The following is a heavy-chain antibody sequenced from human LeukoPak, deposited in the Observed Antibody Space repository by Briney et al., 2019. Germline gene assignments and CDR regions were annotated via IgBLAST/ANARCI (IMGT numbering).Heavy chain of an antibody. V-gene: IGHV4-61*01. J-gene: IGHJ4*02. D-gene: IGHD3-9*01. CDR3: ARDLTHDY. CDR2: IYYSGTT. CDR1: GGSISSGNYY. Sequence: PSETLSLTCTVSGGSISSGNYYWSWIRQPPGKGLEWIGYIYYSGTTNYNPSLKSRVSISVDTSKNQFSLKLSSVTAADTAVYCCARDLTHDYWGQGTLVPVSS.